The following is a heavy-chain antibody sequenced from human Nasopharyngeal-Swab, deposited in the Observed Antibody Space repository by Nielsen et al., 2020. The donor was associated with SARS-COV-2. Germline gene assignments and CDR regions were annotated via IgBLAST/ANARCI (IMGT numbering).Heavy chain of an antibody. CDR3: AKGYTYGPPDSYFDY. CDR1: GGSISTADFS. CDR2: INHRGST. J-gene: IGHJ4*02. Sequence: SETLSLTCAVSGGSISTADFSWNWIRQPPGKGLEWIGYINHRGSTYYNPSLKSRVTISVDRSKNQFSLKLDSVTAADTAVYYCAKGYTYGPPDSYFDYWGQGTLVTVSS. V-gene: IGHV4-30-2*01. D-gene: IGHD5-18*01.